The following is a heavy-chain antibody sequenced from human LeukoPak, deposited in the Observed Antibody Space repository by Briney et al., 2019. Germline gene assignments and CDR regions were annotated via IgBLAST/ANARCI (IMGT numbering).Heavy chain of an antibody. CDR3: AKETSHYYDSSGSFDY. CDR2: IRYDGSNK. CDR1: GFTFSSYG. J-gene: IGHJ4*02. Sequence: PGGSLRLSCAASGFTFSSYGMHWVRQAPGKGLEWVAFIRYDGSNKYYADSVKGRFTISRDNSKNTLYLQMNSLRAEDTAVYYCAKETSHYYDSSGSFDYWGQGTLVTVSS. V-gene: IGHV3-30*02. D-gene: IGHD3-22*01.